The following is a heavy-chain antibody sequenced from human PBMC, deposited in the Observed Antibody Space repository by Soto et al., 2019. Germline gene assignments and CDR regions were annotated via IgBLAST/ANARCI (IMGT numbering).Heavy chain of an antibody. V-gene: IGHV3-9*01. Sequence: EVQLVESGGGLVQPGRSLRLSCAASGFTFDDYAMHWVRQAPGKGLEWVSGINWNSVSIGYADSVKGRFTISRDNAKNSLYLQMNSLRAEDTALYYCAKDIPPHGQYYYGMDVWGQGTTVTVS. CDR1: GFTFDDYA. CDR2: INWNSVSI. CDR3: AKDIPPHGQYYYGMDV. J-gene: IGHJ6*02.